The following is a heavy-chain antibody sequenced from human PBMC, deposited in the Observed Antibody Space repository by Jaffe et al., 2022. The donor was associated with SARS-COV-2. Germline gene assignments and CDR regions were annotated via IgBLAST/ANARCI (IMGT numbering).Heavy chain of an antibody. CDR2: ISYDGSNK. V-gene: IGHV3-30-3*01. CDR3: AREKYSSSWADY. Sequence: QVQLVESGGGVVQPGRSLRLSCAASGFTFSSYAMHWVRQAPGKGLEWVAVISYDGSNKYYADSVKGRFTISRDNSKNTLYLQMNSLRAEDTAVYYCAREKYSSSWADYWGQGTLVTVSS. CDR1: GFTFSSYA. J-gene: IGHJ4*02. D-gene: IGHD6-13*01.